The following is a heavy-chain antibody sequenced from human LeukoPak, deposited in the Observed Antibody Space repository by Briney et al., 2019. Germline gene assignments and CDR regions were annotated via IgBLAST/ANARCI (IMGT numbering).Heavy chain of an antibody. Sequence: GGSLRLSCAASGFTFSSYAMSWVRQAPGKGLEWVSAISGSGGSTYYADSVKGRFTISRDNSKNTLYLQMNSLRAEDTAVYYCAKTSDIVVVPAAINLDYWGQGTPVTVSS. V-gene: IGHV3-23*01. CDR1: GFTFSSYA. CDR2: ISGSGGST. CDR3: AKTSDIVVVPAAINLDY. D-gene: IGHD2-2*02. J-gene: IGHJ4*02.